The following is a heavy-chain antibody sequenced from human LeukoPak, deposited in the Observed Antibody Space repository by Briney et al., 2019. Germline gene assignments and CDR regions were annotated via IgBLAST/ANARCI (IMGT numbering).Heavy chain of an antibody. CDR2: IFYSGST. Sequence: PSETLSLTCTVSGGSISSSYYYWGWIRQPPGKGLEWIGSIFYSGSTYYNPSLKSRVTISLDTSKNQFYLRLSSVTAADTAVYYCARHSAVTKFIFDYWGQGTLVTVSS. CDR1: GGSISSSYYY. CDR3: ARHSAVTKFIFDY. V-gene: IGHV4-39*01. D-gene: IGHD4-17*01. J-gene: IGHJ4*02.